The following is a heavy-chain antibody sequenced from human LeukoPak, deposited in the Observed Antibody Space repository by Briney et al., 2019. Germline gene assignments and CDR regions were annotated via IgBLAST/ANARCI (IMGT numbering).Heavy chain of an antibody. V-gene: IGHV1-2*06. CDR1: GYTFTGYY. D-gene: IGHD3-10*01. Sequence: ASVKVSCKASGYTFTGYYMHWVRQAPGQGLEWMGRINPNSGGTNYAQKFQGRVTMTRDTSISTAYIELSRLRSDDTAVYYCARAIYGSGSYYQNAPGYWGQGTLVTVSS. CDR2: INPNSGGT. CDR3: ARAIYGSGSYYQNAPGY. J-gene: IGHJ4*02.